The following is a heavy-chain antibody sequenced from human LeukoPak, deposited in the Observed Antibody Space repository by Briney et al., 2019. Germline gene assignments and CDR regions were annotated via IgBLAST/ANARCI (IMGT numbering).Heavy chain of an antibody. CDR2: IYPGDSDT. CDR1: GYSFTSYW. D-gene: IGHD6-13*01. CDR3: ARQTRSSSWPYNWFDP. J-gene: IGHJ5*02. V-gene: IGHV5-51*01. Sequence: GESLKISCKGSGYSFTSYWIGWVRQMPGKGLEWMGIIYPGDSDTRYSPSFQGQVTISADKSISTAYLQWSSLKASDTAMYYCARQTRSSSWPYNWFDPWGQGTLVTVSS.